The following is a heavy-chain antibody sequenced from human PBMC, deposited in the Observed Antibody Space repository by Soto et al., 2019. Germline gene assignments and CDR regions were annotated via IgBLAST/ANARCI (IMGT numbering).Heavy chain of an antibody. CDR3: AKDKMYNWNYFFEY. CDR2: ISGSASST. D-gene: IGHD1-7*01. Sequence: RLSCAASGFIFSSYAISWVRQAPGKGPEWVSGISGSASSTNYADSVKGRFTISRDNSKNMVYLQMNSLRDEDTAVYYCAKDKMYNWNYFFEYWGQGTLVTVSS. V-gene: IGHV3-23*01. J-gene: IGHJ4*02. CDR1: GFIFSSYA.